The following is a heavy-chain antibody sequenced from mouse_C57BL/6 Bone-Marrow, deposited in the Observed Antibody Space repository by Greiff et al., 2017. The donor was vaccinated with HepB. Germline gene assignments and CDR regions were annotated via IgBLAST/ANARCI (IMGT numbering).Heavy chain of an antibody. CDR2: IDPETGGT. V-gene: IGHV1-15*01. Sequence: QVQLQQSGAELVRPGASVPLSCKASGYTFTDYEMHWVKQTPVHGLEWIGAIDPETGGTAYNQKFKGKAILTADKSSSTAYMELRSLTSEDSAVYYCTRGYDGYYVGGYYAMDYWGQGTSVTVSS. J-gene: IGHJ4*01. D-gene: IGHD2-3*01. CDR3: TRGYDGYYVGGYYAMDY. CDR1: GYTFTDYE.